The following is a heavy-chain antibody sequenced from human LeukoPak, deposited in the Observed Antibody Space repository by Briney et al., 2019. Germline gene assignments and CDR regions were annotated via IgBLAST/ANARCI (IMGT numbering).Heavy chain of an antibody. CDR2: VYSDGTT. CDR1: GFIVTSNY. V-gene: IGHV3-53*01. D-gene: IGHD6-19*01. CDR3: ARAMATIYSSGGFDY. Sequence: GGSLRLSCAASGFIVTSNYMSWVRQAPGKGLEWVSVVYSDGTTYYADSVKGRFTMSRDNSKNTLHLQMNSLRGDDTAVYYCARAMATIYSSGGFDYWGHGTLVTVSS. J-gene: IGHJ4*01.